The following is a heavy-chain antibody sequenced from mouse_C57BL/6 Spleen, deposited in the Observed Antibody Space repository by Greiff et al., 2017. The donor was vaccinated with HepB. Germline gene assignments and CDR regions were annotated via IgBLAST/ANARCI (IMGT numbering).Heavy chain of an antibody. D-gene: IGHD1-1*01. CDR3: TREIGYGSTPWFAY. J-gene: IGHJ3*01. V-gene: IGHV1-15*01. CDR2: IDPETGGT. CDR1: GYTFTDYE. Sequence: QVQLKESGAELVRPGASVTLSCKASGYTFTDYEMHWVKQTPVHGLEWIGAIDPETGGTAYNQKFKGKAILTADKSSSTAYMELRSLTSEDSAVYYCTREIGYGSTPWFAYWGQGTLVTVSA.